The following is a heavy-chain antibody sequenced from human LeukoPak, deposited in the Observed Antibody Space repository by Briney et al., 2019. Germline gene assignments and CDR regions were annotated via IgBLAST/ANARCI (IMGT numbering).Heavy chain of an antibody. J-gene: IGHJ4*02. CDR2: IKQDGSEE. D-gene: IGHD1-26*01. V-gene: IGHV3-7*01. CDR3: ARHIGTYFDY. Sequence: GGSLRLSCAASGLTFSNYDIHWVRQAPGKGLEWVVNIKQDGSEEYYVDSVKGRFTISRDNAKNSLFLQMNSLRAEDTALYYCARHIGTYFDYWGQGTLVTVSS. CDR1: GLTFSNYD.